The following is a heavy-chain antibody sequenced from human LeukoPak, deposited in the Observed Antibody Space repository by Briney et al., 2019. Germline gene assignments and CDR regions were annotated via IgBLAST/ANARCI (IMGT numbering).Heavy chain of an antibody. D-gene: IGHD5-24*01. J-gene: IGHJ4*02. V-gene: IGHV4-59*08. CDR3: ARHVLMATPPYFDY. Sequence: PSETLSLTCTVSGGSISSYYWSWIRQPPGKGQEWIGYIYYSGSTNYNPSLKSRVTISVDTSKNQFSLKLSSVTAADTAVYYCARHVLMATPPYFDYWGQGTLVTVSS. CDR2: IYYSGST. CDR1: GGSISSYY.